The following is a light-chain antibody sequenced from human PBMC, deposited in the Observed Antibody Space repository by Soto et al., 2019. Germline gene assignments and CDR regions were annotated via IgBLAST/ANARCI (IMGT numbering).Light chain of an antibody. J-gene: IGKJ5*01. CDR1: QSVSHK. CDR2: DTS. V-gene: IGKV3-15*01. CDR3: QHYNNWPPIT. Sequence: EIVRTQSPATLSVSPGERATLSCRASQSVSHKLAWYQQKPGQAPRLLIYDTSIRATGIPARFSGSGSGTEFTLTISSLQSEDFAVYYCQHYNNWPPITFGQGTRLEIK.